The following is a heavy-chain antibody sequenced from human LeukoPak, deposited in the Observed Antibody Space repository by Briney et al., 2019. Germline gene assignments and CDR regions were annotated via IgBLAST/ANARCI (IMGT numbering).Heavy chain of an antibody. D-gene: IGHD4-17*01. CDR3: ARGGDHYGDYVYY. J-gene: IGHJ4*02. CDR1: GFTFSSYA. CDR2: ISYDGSNK. V-gene: IGHV3-30-3*01. Sequence: GGSLRLSCAASGFTFSSYAMHWVRQAPGKGLEWVAVISYDGSNKYYADSVKGRFTISRDNSKNTLYLQMNSLGAEDTAVYYCARGGDHYGDYVYYWGQGTLVTVSS.